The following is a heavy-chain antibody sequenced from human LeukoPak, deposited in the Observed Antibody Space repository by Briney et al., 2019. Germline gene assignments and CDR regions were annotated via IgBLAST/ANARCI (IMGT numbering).Heavy chain of an antibody. D-gene: IGHD5-24*01. J-gene: IGHJ4*02. CDR2: INTNGNSA. CDR3: ARVNAYTFDY. Sequence: GGSLRLSCAGSGFTFSSYWMNWVRQVPGKGLVWVAHINTNGNSASYADSVKGRFTISRDNAKSTLYLQMSSLRAEDTAVYYCARVNAYTFDYWGQGTLVTVSS. CDR1: GFTFSSYW. V-gene: IGHV3-74*01.